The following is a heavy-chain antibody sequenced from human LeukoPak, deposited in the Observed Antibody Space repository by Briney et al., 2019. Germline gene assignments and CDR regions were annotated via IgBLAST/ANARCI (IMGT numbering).Heavy chain of an antibody. V-gene: IGHV3-23*01. CDR3: AKDEDPYDRALWAPDY. CDR2: ISGSGGST. CDR1: GFTFSSYA. D-gene: IGHD3-3*01. Sequence: AGGSLRLSCAASGFTFSSYAMSWVRQAPGEGREWVSAISGSGGSTYYADSVKGRFTISRDNSKNTLYLQMNSLRAEDTAVYYCAKDEDPYDRALWAPDYWGQGTLVTVSS. J-gene: IGHJ4*02.